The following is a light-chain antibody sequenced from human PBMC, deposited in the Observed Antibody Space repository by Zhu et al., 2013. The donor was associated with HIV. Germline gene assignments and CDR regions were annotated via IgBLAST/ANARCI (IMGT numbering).Light chain of an antibody. J-gene: IGKJ1*01. V-gene: IGKV3-15*01. CDR3: QQYNRYPWT. CDR2: GAS. CDR1: QSVGSK. Sequence: EIVMTQSPATLSVSPGERVTLACRASQSVGSKLAWYQQKPGQAPRLLIFGASTRATGIPARFSGSGSGTEFSLTISSLQPDDFASYYCQQYNRYPWTFGQGTTV.